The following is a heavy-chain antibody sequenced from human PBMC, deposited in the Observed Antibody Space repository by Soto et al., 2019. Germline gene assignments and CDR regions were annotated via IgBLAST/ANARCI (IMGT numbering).Heavy chain of an antibody. CDR3: ARRRNYFDY. V-gene: IGHV4-39*01. CDR2: IYYSGST. CDR1: GGSISSSSYY. Sequence: QLQLQESGPGLVKPSETLSLTCTVSGGSISSSSYYWGWIRQPPGKGLEWIGSIYYSGSTYYNPSLXXRXPXXVDTSKNQCSLKLSSVTAADTAVYYCARRRNYFDYWGQGTLVTVSS. J-gene: IGHJ4*02.